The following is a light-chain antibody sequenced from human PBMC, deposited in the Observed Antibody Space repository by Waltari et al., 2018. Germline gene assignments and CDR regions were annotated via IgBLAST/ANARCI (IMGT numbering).Light chain of an antibody. J-gene: IGKJ1*01. CDR1: QSISTY. V-gene: IGKV1-39*01. CDR2: ATS. CDR3: QQSYTSPWT. Sequence: DIQMTQSPSSLSASVGDRVNITCRASQSISTYLNWYQQIPGKAPKLLIYATSNLQSGVPSRFSGSGSATHFTLTISSLQPEDFSIYYCQQSYTSPWTFGQGTRVEIK.